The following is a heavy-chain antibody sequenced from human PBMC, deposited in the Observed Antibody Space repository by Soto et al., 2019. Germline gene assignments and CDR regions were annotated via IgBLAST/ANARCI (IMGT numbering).Heavy chain of an antibody. Sequence: PGGSLRLSCAASGFTFSSYSMNWVRQAPGKGLEWVSSISSSSSYIYYADSVKGRFTISRDNAKNSLYLQMNSLRAEDTAVYYCARDGTLSFDYDSSGYYANLDYWGQGTLVTVSS. J-gene: IGHJ4*02. V-gene: IGHV3-21*01. CDR3: ARDGTLSFDYDSSGYYANLDY. CDR2: ISSSSSYI. D-gene: IGHD3-22*01. CDR1: GFTFSSYS.